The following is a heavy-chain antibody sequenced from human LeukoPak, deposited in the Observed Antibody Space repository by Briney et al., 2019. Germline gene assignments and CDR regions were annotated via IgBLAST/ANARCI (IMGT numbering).Heavy chain of an antibody. V-gene: IGHV1-8*01. D-gene: IGHD2-2*01. J-gene: IGHJ6*04. Sequence: ASVKVSCKASGYTFTSYDINWVRQATGQGLEWMGWMNPNSGNTGYAQKFQGRVTMTRNTSISTAYMELSSLRSEDTAVYYCARETPGYCSSTSCLGPMDVWGKGATVTVSS. CDR2: MNPNSGNT. CDR3: ARETPGYCSSTSCLGPMDV. CDR1: GYTFTSYD.